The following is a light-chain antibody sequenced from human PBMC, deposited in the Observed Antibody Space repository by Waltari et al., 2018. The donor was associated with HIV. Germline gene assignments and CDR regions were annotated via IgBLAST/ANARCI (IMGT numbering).Light chain of an antibody. CDR3: NSYTTSSTLHVV. Sequence: QSALTQPASVSGSPGQSITISCTGTSRDVGGYNYVSWYQHHPGKAPKLMIYEVSKPPSGVSNRFSGSKSGNTASLTISGLQAEDEADYYGNSYTTSSTLHVVFGGGTKLTVL. CDR2: EVS. CDR1: SRDVGGYNY. V-gene: IGLV2-14*01. J-gene: IGLJ2*01.